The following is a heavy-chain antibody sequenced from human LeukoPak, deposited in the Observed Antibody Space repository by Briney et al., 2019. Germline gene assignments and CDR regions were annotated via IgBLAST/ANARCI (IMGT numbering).Heavy chain of an antibody. CDR1: GASISSSTYY. D-gene: IGHD3-22*01. CDR3: ARDQYYDVSTYYEIDY. V-gene: IGHV4-39*07. J-gene: IGHJ4*02. CDR2: ASYSGNT. Sequence: SETLSLTCTVSGASISSSTYYWGWIRQPPGKGLEWIGSASYSGNTYYNPSLKSRVTILVDTSKNQFSLKMTSVTAADTAVYYCARDQYYDVSTYYEIDYWGQGTLVTVSS.